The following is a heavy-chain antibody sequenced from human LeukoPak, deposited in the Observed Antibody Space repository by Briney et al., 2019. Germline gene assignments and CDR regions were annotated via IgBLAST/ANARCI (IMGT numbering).Heavy chain of an antibody. V-gene: IGHV3-30*02. CDR1: GFTFSRYG. Sequence: GGSLRLSCVASGFTFSRYGMHWVRQAPGKGLEWVTFIRYDGSNKYYADSVKGRFTVSRDNAKNSLYLQMNSLRAEDTAVYYCARDLAVAGMGYYHMDVWGKGTTVTVSS. CDR3: ARDLAVAGMGYYHMDV. J-gene: IGHJ6*03. CDR2: IRYDGSNK. D-gene: IGHD6-19*01.